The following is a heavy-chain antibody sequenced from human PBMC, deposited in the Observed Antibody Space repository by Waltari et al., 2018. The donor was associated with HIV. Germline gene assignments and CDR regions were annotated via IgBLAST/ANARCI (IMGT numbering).Heavy chain of an antibody. D-gene: IGHD2-15*01. Sequence: QVQLVQSGAEVKRPGASVKVSCKTSGYTFSSYGISWARQAPGQGLEWMGWISSSNINTKYAQNFLGRVTMTTDTSTNTAYLELRSLRSDDTAVYYCVKEGYCSGGSCYSGSLDIWGQGTKVTVSS. CDR3: VKEGYCSGGSCYSGSLDI. CDR2: ISSSNINT. CDR1: GYTFSSYG. V-gene: IGHV1-18*01. J-gene: IGHJ3*02.